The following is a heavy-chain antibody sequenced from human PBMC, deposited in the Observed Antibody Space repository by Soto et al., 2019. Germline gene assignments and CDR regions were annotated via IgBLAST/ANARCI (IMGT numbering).Heavy chain of an antibody. CDR3: ARVARYFDWLALDY. D-gene: IGHD3-9*01. CDR1: GYTFTGYY. Sequence: ASVKVSCTASGYTFTGYYMHWVRQAPGQGLEWMGWINPNSGGTNYAQKFQGWVTMTRDTSISTAYMELSRLRSDDTAVYYCARVARYFDWLALDYWGQGTLVTVSS. J-gene: IGHJ4*02. V-gene: IGHV1-2*04. CDR2: INPNSGGT.